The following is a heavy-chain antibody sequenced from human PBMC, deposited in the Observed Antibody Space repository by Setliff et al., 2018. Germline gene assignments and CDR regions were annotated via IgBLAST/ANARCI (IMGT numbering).Heavy chain of an antibody. D-gene: IGHD5-18*01. CDR2: IYTSGST. J-gene: IGHJ4*02. V-gene: IGHV4-61*02. CDR1: GGSISSGTYY. CDR3: ARGSGRGYSYGLFDY. Sequence: SLTCTVSGGSISSGTYYWSWIRQPAGKGLEWIGRIYTSGSTNYNPSLKSRVTMSIDTSKNQLSLKLSSVTAADTAVYFCARGSGRGYSYGLFDYWGQGSLVTVSS.